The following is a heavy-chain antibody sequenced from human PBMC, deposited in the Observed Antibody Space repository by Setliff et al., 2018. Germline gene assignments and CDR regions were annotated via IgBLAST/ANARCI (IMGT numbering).Heavy chain of an antibody. J-gene: IGHJ4*02. CDR2: ISYSGRT. CDR3: ARGYCSGGRCYGMAWAY. Sequence: LSLTCAVSGGSISTDPYFWTWIRQHPVKGLEWIGYISYSGRTSYNPSLYSRITVSLDRSKNQFSLQLTSVTAADTAMYYCARGYCSGGRCYGMAWAYWGPGTLVTVSS. D-gene: IGHD2-15*01. V-gene: IGHV4-31*11. CDR1: GGSISTDPYF.